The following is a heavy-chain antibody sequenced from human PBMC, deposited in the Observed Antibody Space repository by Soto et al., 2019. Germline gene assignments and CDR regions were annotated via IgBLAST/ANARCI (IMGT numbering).Heavy chain of an antibody. V-gene: IGHV1-69*02. Sequence: ASVKVSCKASGGTFSSYTISWVRQAPGQGLEWMGRIIPILGIANYAQKFQGRVTITADKSTSTAYMELSSLRSEDTAVYYCASPQAVAGRKYYFAYWXQGALVTVSS. J-gene: IGHJ4*02. CDR3: ASPQAVAGRKYYFAY. CDR1: GGTFSSYT. CDR2: IIPILGIA. D-gene: IGHD6-19*01.